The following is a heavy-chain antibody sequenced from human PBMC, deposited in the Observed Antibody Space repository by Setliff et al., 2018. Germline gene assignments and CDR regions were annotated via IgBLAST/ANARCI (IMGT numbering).Heavy chain of an antibody. J-gene: IGHJ6*04. CDR2: VRYTGRA. Sequence: SETLSLTCSVSGGSISPYYWGWIRQSPKTGLEFIAHVRYTGRADYNPSLRSRASISIDTSKRQFPLKLRSLAAADTAIYYCARVIDAFYNYPDVWGKGTTVTVSS. D-gene: IGHD2-21*01. CDR1: GGSISPYY. V-gene: IGHV4-59*01. CDR3: ARVIDAFYNYPDV.